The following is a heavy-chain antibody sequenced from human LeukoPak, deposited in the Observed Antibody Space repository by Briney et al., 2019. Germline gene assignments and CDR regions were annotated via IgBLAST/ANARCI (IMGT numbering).Heavy chain of an antibody. D-gene: IGHD5-18*01. CDR2: IRYDGSEE. CDR1: GITFSSYG. V-gene: IGHV3-30*02. CDR3: AKGYTYTFDYFDS. Sequence: GGSLRLSCAASGITFSSYGMHWVRQAPGKGVNRVAFIRYDGSEEYYADSVKGRFTISRDNSKKTLYLQMNSLRAEDTAVYYCAKGYTYTFDYFDSWGQGTLVTVSS. J-gene: IGHJ4*02.